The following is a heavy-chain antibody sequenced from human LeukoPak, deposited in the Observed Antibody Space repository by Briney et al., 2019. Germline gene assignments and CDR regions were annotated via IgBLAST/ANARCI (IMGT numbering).Heavy chain of an antibody. Sequence: PGGSLRLSCAASGFTFSDYYMSWIRQAPGKGLEWVSYISSSGSTIYYTDSVKGRFTISRDNAKNSLYLQMNSLRAEDTAVYYCARGIRQYAKSYFDYWGQGTLVTVSS. V-gene: IGHV3-11*01. D-gene: IGHD4-11*01. J-gene: IGHJ4*02. CDR2: ISSSGSTI. CDR1: GFTFSDYY. CDR3: ARGIRQYAKSYFDY.